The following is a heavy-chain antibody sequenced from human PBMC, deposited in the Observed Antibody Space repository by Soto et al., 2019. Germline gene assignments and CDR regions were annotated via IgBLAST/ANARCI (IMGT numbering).Heavy chain of an antibody. Sequence: ASVKVSCKGSGYTFTSYGISWVRQAPGLGLEWMGWISAYNGNTNYAQKLQGRVTMTTDTSTSTAYMDVRSLRSDETAVYYCARAEVASYYYGMDVWGQGTTVTVSS. CDR1: GYTFTSYG. V-gene: IGHV1-18*04. CDR2: ISAYNGNT. J-gene: IGHJ6*02. CDR3: ARAEVASYYYGMDV.